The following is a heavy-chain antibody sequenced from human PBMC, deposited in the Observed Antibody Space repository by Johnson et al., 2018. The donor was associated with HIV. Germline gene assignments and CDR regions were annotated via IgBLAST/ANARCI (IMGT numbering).Heavy chain of an antibody. V-gene: IGHV3-33*01. CDR3: ARERRWWELPRGAFDI. Sequence: QVQLVESGGGVVQPGRSLRLSCAASGFTFSSFCMHWVRQAPGKGLEWVAVIWYDGSDKYYADSVKGRFTISRDNSRNTVYLQMNSLRTEDTAVFYCARERRWWELPRGAFDIWGQGTMVTVSS. CDR1: GFTFSSFC. J-gene: IGHJ3*02. CDR2: IWYDGSDK. D-gene: IGHD2-15*01.